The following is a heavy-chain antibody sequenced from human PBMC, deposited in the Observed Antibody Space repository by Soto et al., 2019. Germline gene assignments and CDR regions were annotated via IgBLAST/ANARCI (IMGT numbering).Heavy chain of an antibody. D-gene: IGHD2-15*01. V-gene: IGHV1-69*08. J-gene: IGHJ6*02. Sequence: QGQLVQSVAEVKKPGSSVKVSCKASGGTFSSYTISWVRHAPGQGLEWMGRIIPILGIADYAQNLQGRVTITADKSTSTAYMELSSLRSEDTAVYYCAREQVILGTYGMDVWGQGNTVTVAS. CDR3: AREQVILGTYGMDV. CDR1: GGTFSSYT. CDR2: IIPILGIA.